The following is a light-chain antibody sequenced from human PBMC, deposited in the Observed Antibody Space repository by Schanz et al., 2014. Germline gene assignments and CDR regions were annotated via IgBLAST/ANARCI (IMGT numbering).Light chain of an antibody. CDR3: CSYAGSSSLV. CDR1: SSDVGGYNY. Sequence: QSALTQPASVSGSPGQSITISCTGTSSDVGGYNYVSWYQHHPGKAPKLIISDVSDRPSGVSNRFSGSKSDNTASLTISGLQAEDEGDYYCCSYAGSSSLVFGGGTKLTVL. J-gene: IGLJ3*02. V-gene: IGLV2-14*03. CDR2: DVS.